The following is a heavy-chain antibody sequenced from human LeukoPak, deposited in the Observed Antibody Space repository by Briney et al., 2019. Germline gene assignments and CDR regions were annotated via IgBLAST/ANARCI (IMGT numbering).Heavy chain of an antibody. CDR3: ARLNYGSGSAHLDY. CDR1: IDSFSNYH. J-gene: IGHJ4*02. D-gene: IGHD3-10*01. V-gene: IGHV4-34*01. CDR2: IHHSGST. Sequence: SETLSLTCAVYIDSFSNYHWNWIRQPPGKGLEWIGEIHHSGSTYYNPSLKSRVTISLDTSKNHFSLKLSSVTAADTGVYYCARLNYGSGSAHLDYWGQGTLVTVSS.